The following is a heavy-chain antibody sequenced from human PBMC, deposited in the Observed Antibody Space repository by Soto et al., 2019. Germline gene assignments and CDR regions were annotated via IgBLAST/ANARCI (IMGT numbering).Heavy chain of an antibody. Sequence: SETLSLTCTVSGGSISSGGYYWSWIRQHPGKGLEWIGYIYYSGSTYYNPSLKSRVTISVDTSKNQFSLKLSSVTAADTAVYYCARGWYYYGSGSYLAPYYYYGMDVWGQGTTVTVSS. J-gene: IGHJ6*02. D-gene: IGHD3-10*01. V-gene: IGHV4-31*03. CDR2: IYYSGST. CDR1: GGSISSGGYY. CDR3: ARGWYYYGSGSYLAPYYYYGMDV.